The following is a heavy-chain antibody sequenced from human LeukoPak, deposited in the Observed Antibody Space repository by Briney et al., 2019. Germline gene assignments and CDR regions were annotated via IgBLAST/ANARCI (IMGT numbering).Heavy chain of an antibody. CDR2: IYYSGST. Sequence: SETLSLTCTVSGGSISSYYWSWIRQPPGKGLEWIGYIYYSGSTNYNPSLKSRVTISVDTSKNQFSLKLSSVTAADTAVYYCATAVLTMVRVSFAFDIWGQGTMVTVSS. CDR3: ATAVLTMVRVSFAFDI. D-gene: IGHD3-10*01. J-gene: IGHJ3*02. CDR1: GGSISSYY. V-gene: IGHV4-59*01.